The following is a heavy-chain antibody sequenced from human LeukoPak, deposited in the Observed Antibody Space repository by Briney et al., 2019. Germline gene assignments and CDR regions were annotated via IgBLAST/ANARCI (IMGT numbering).Heavy chain of an antibody. J-gene: IGHJ5*02. D-gene: IGHD2-2*01. CDR2: MNPNSGNT. Sequence: ASVKVSCKASGYTFTSYDFNWVRQATGQGLEWMGWMNPNSGNTGYAQKFQGRVTMTRNTSISTAYMELSSLRPEDTAVYYCARGYCSSTSCSNWFDPWGQGTLVTVSS. CDR3: ARGYCSSTSCSNWFDP. CDR1: GYTFTSYD. V-gene: IGHV1-8*01.